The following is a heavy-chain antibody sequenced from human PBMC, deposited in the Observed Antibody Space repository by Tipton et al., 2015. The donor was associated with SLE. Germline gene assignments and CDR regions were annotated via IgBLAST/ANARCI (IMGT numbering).Heavy chain of an antibody. V-gene: IGHV1-18*01. D-gene: IGHD3-3*01. CDR3: ARVNYDFWSVSTAWYFMDV. Sequence: QSGPEVKKPGASVKVSCKASGYTFTSYGISWERQAPRQGLEWMGWISAYNGNTNYAQKLQGRVTMTTDTYTSTAYMELRSLRSDDSALYYCARVNYDFWSVSTAWYFMDVWGKETTVSVSS. CDR1: GYTFTSYG. J-gene: IGHJ6*03. CDR2: ISAYNGNT.